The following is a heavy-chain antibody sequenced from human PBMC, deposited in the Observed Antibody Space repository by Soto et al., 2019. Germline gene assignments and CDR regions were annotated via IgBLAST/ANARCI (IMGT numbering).Heavy chain of an antibody. D-gene: IGHD3-16*01. Sequence: PGGSQRLSCAASGFTFSSYAMHWVRQAPGKGLEWVAVISHDGSITYYSDSVKGRFTMSRDNSNNTLFLQMSSLRSEDTAIYYCAKDEYWESHFYYFMDLWGRGTTVTVSS. J-gene: IGHJ6*03. CDR2: ISHDGSIT. CDR3: AKDEYWESHFYYFMDL. V-gene: IGHV3-30*15. CDR1: GFTFSSYA.